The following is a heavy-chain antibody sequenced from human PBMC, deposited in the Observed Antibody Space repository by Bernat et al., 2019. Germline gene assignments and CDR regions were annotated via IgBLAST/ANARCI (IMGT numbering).Heavy chain of an antibody. Sequence: QVQLQESGPGLVKPSETLSLTCTVSGGSISSYYWSWIRQPPGKGLEWIGYIHYIGTTVYNPSLESRVTMSVDSSKNQFSLKLNSVTAADTAVYYCARGTSGWSWKLDYWGQGTLVTVSS. CDR2: IHYIGTT. V-gene: IGHV4-59*01. CDR1: GGSISSYY. D-gene: IGHD6-19*01. CDR3: ARGTSGWSWKLDY. J-gene: IGHJ4*02.